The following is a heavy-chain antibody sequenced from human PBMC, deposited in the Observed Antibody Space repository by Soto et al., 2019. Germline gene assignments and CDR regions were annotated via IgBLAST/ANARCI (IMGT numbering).Heavy chain of an antibody. J-gene: IGHJ4*02. V-gene: IGHV3-48*02. CDR1: GFTFSIYS. CDR3: ARSVAGHFDY. CDR2: ITSDTLTI. Sequence: EVQLVESGGGLVQPGGSLRLSCAASGFTFSIYSMNWVRQAPGKGLEWFSYITSDTLTIKYTDSVKGRFTISRDNAKNSQYLQMNSLRDEDTAVYFCARSVAGHFDYWGQGTVVTVSS. D-gene: IGHD6-19*01.